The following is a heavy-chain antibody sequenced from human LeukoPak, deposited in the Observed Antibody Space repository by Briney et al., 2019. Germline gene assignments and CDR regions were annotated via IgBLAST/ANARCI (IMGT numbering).Heavy chain of an antibody. CDR1: GFAFSSYA. D-gene: IGHD4-23*01. V-gene: IGHV3-23*01. J-gene: IGHJ4*02. Sequence: GGSLRLSCEASGFAFSSYAMSWVRQAPGKGLAWVSVISSSADSTYYADSVKGRFTISRDNSKNTLYLQMNNLRAEDTAVYYCAKPLEKYTYGGNFDYWGQGILVTVT. CDR2: ISSSADST. CDR3: AKPLEKYTYGGNFDY.